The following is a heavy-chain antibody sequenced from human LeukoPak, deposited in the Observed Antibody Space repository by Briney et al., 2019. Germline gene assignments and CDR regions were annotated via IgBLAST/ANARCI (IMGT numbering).Heavy chain of an antibody. CDR1: GVTFSKYG. CDR3: ATEGFYY. Sequence: GRSLRLSCAAAGVTFSKYGMKWVRQAAGTGLEYVSGISRSGDITHYADSVKGRFTISRDNFKNTLYLQMNSLRADDTALYYCATEGFYYWGPGTLVTVSS. J-gene: IGHJ4*02. V-gene: IGHV3-23*01. CDR2: ISRSGDIT.